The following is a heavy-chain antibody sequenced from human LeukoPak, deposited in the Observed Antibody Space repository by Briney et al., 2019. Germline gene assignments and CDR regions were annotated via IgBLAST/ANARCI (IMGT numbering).Heavy chain of an antibody. D-gene: IGHD1-1*01. CDR1: GGSISSYY. CDR2: IYYSGST. Sequence: PSETLSLTCTVSGGSISSYYWSWIRQPPGKGLEWIGYIYYSGSTNYNPSLKSRVTISVDTSKNQFSLKLSSVTAADTAVYCCAIGTRGFDPWGQGTLVTVSS. V-gene: IGHV4-59*01. CDR3: AIGTRGFDP. J-gene: IGHJ5*02.